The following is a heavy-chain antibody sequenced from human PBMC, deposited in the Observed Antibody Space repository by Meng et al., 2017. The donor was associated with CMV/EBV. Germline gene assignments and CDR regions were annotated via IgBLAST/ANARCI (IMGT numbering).Heavy chain of an antibody. CDR1: GGSVSSGSYY. V-gene: IGHV4-61*01. CDR2: IYYSGST. J-gene: IGHJ6*02. D-gene: IGHD5-18*01. CDR3: ARGLPGGTAMVILRSYYYYYGMDV. Sequence: SETLSLTCTVSGGSVSSGSYYWSWIRQPPGKGLEWIGYIYYSGSTNYNPSLKSRVTISVDTSKNQFSLKLSSVTAADTAVYYCARGLPGGTAMVILRSYYYYYGMDVWGQGTTVTVSS.